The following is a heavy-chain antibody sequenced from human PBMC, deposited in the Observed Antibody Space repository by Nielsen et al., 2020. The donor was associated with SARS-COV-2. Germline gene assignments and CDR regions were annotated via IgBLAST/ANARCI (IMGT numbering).Heavy chain of an antibody. D-gene: IGHD3-10*01. V-gene: IGHV3-11*01. CDR3: ARGSFGELLSPFGY. CDR2: ISSSDSPT. Sequence: RQAPGKGLEWVSHISSSDSPTYYRDSVKGRFTISRDNAKNSLYLHMNSLRADDTAVYYCARGSFGELLSPFGYWGQGTQVTVSS. J-gene: IGHJ4*02.